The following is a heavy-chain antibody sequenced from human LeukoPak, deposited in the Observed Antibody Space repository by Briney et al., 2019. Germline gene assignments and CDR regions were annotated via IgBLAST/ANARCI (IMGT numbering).Heavy chain of an antibody. D-gene: IGHD6-13*01. CDR1: GFTFNYYG. V-gene: IGHV3-66*01. Sequence: GGSLRLSCAASGFTFNYYGLSWVRQAPGKGLEWVSVIYSGGNTYYAESVKGRFTISRDNSKNTLYLQMNSLRAEDTAVYYCAREGSSSWYRGGSYYFDYWGQGTLVTVSS. J-gene: IGHJ4*02. CDR3: AREGSSSWYRGGSYYFDY. CDR2: IYSGGNT.